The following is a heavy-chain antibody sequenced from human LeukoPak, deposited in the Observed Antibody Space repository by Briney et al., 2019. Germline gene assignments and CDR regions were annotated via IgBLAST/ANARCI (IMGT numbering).Heavy chain of an antibody. D-gene: IGHD1-14*01. CDR1: GFTFSVYG. CDR2: IWYDGSNK. CDR3: AKTGFQWGEYFYYMDV. J-gene: IGHJ6*03. Sequence: GRSLRLSCAASGFTFSVYGMHWVRQAPGKGLEWVAVIWYDGSNKYYADSVKGRFTISRDNSRNTLYLQMNSLRAEDTAVYYCAKTGFQWGEYFYYMDVWGKGTTVTVSS. V-gene: IGHV3-33*06.